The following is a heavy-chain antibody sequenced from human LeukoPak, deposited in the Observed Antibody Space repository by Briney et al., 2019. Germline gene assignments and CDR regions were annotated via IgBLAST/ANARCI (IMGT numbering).Heavy chain of an antibody. J-gene: IGHJ4*02. Sequence: GGSLRLSCAASGFIFRGYDMTWVRQGPGKGLEWVAAISSGGDDRYYADSVKGRFTISRDNAKNSVSLQMNSLRGEDTAVYYCVRALGSSSADYWGQGTLVTVSS. CDR3: VRALGSSSADY. CDR1: GFIFRGYD. V-gene: IGHV3-21*01. CDR2: ISSGGDDR. D-gene: IGHD6-6*01.